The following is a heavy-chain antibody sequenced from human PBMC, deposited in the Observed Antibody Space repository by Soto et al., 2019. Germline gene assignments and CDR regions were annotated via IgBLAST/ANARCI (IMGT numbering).Heavy chain of an antibody. CDR2: TNQDGRER. CDR3: ARDGSGYSTD. Sequence: GGALRLSCVASGFTLRNYVMSWRRQAPGKGLEWVANTNQDGRERYSVDSVKGRFTISRDNAKNSMHLQMNSLRAEDTAVYYCARDGSGYSTDWGQGTLVTVSS. J-gene: IGHJ4*02. CDR1: GFTLRNYV. V-gene: IGHV3-7*01. D-gene: IGHD5-18*01.